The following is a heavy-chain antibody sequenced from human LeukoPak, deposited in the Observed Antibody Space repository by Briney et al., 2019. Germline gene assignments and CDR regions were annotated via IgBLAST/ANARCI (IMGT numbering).Heavy chain of an antibody. CDR3: ARDPDIVASSSYFDF. D-gene: IGHD5-12*01. CDR2: ISAYNGNT. J-gene: IGHJ4*02. V-gene: IGHV1-18*04. CDR1: GYTFTSYG. Sequence: ASVKVSCKASGYTFTSYGISWVRQAPGQGLEWMGWISAYNGNTNYAQKFQGRVSMTTDTSTTTAYMELRSLRSDDTAVYYCARDPDIVASSSYFDFWGRGTLATVSS.